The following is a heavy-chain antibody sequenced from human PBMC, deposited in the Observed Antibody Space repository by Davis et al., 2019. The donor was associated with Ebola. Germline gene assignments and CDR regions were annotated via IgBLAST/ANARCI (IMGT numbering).Heavy chain of an antibody. J-gene: IGHJ4*02. V-gene: IGHV3-33*01. Sequence: GESLKISCAASGFTFSGYGMHWVRQAPGKGLEWVAVIWYDGSNKYYADSVKGRFTISRDNSKNTLYLQMNSLRAEDTAVYYCAREDYYGSGSDHPHYWGQGTLVTVSS. CDR1: GFTFSGYG. D-gene: IGHD3-10*01. CDR3: AREDYYGSGSDHPHY. CDR2: IWYDGSNK.